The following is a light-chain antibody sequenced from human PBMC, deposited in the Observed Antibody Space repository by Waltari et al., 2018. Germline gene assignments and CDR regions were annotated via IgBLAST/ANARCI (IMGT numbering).Light chain of an antibody. CDR3: QHYLRLPAT. Sequence: EIVLTQPPGTLSLSPGERATLSCRASQRVTRTLAWYQQKPGKAPRLLIYGACNRATGIPDRFRGSGSGTDFSLTISRLEPEDFAVYYCQHYLRLPATFGQGTKVEI. J-gene: IGKJ1*01. CDR2: GAC. V-gene: IGKV3-20*01. CDR1: QRVTRT.